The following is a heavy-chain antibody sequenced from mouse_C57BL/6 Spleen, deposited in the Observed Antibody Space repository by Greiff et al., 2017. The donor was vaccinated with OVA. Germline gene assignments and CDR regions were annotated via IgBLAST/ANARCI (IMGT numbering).Heavy chain of an antibody. CDR2: ISSGGSYT. V-gene: IGHV5-6*02. CDR3: ARHEERRYFDV. CDR1: GFTFSSYG. D-gene: IGHD1-2*01. J-gene: IGHJ1*03. Sequence: DVMLVESGGDLVKPGGSLKLSCAASGFTFSSYGMSWVRQTPDKRLEWVATISSGGSYTYYPDSVKGRFTISRDNAKNTLYLQMSSLKSEDTAMYYCARHEERRYFDVWGTGTTVTVSS.